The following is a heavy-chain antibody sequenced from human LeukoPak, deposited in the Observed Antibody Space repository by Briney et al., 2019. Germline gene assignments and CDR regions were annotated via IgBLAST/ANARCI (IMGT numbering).Heavy chain of an antibody. CDR1: GGTFSSYA. V-gene: IGHV1-69*10. D-gene: IGHD6-19*01. Sequence: PVKVSCKASGGTFSSYAISWVRQAPGQGLEWMGGIIPILGTANYAQKFQGRVTITADKSTSTAYMELSSLRSEDTAVYYCASSLAVAGTGGLDPWGQGTLVTVSS. CDR2: IIPILGTA. J-gene: IGHJ5*02. CDR3: ASSLAVAGTGGLDP.